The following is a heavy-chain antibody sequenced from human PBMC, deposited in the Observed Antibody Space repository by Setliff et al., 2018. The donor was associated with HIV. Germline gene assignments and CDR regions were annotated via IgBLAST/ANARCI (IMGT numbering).Heavy chain of an antibody. V-gene: IGHV3-15*07. Sequence: GASVRLSCTTSGIIFTDAWMNWVRRAPGKGLEWVGLIKHNSDGGTTDFAAPVKGRFTISRDDSKNTVYLQMNSLKIDDTGLYYCATGPLDYWGQGTLVTVSS. J-gene: IGHJ4*02. CDR2: IKHNSDGGTT. CDR1: GIIFTDAW. CDR3: ATGPLDY.